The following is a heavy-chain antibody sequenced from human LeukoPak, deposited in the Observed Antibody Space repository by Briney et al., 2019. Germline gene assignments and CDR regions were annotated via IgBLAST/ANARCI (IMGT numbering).Heavy chain of an antibody. CDR3: ARAPNWDRPFDD. J-gene: IGHJ4*02. CDR2: IYYSGST. D-gene: IGHD7-27*01. CDR1: DVSISSGDYY. Sequence: SETLSLTCTVSDVSISSGDYYWSWIRQPPGKGLEWIGYIYYSGSTYNTPSLKSRMSISVDTSKNQFSLKLTSVTAADTAVYYCARAPNWDRPFDDWGQGTLVTVSS. V-gene: IGHV4-30-4*02.